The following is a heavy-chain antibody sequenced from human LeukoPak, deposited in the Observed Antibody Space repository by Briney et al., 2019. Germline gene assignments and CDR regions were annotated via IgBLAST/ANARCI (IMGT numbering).Heavy chain of an antibody. J-gene: IGHJ3*02. Sequence: GGSLRLSCAASGFSFSDYYMNWIRQAPGKGLEWVSYISSSGNTIYYADSVKGRFTISRDNAKNSLYLQMNSLRDEDTAVYYCACGTIFGVVTRDAFDIWGQGTMVTVSS. V-gene: IGHV3-11*04. CDR3: ACGTIFGVVTRDAFDI. CDR1: GFSFSDYY. D-gene: IGHD3-3*01. CDR2: ISSSGNTI.